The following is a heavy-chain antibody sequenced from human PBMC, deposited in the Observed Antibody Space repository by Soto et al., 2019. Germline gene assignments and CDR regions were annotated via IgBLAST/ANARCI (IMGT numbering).Heavy chain of an antibody. CDR3: ARGVRLGELSLYYFDY. J-gene: IGHJ4*02. V-gene: IGHV4-34*01. D-gene: IGHD3-16*02. CDR1: GGSFSGYY. Sequence: QVQLQQWGAGLLKPSETLSLTCAVYGGSFSGYYWSWIRQPPGKGLEWIGEINHSGSTNYNPSLKSRVTISVDTSKNQFSRKLSSVTAADTAVYYCARGVRLGELSLYYFDYWGQGTLVTVSS. CDR2: INHSGST.